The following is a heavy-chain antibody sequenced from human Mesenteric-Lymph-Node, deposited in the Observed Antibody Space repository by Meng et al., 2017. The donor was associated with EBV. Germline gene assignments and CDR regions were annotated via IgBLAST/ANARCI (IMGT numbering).Heavy chain of an antibody. J-gene: IGHJ4*02. Sequence: VQLQQWGHGLSEPSETLSRACAVYGGSFIGYYWGWLRQPPGKGLEWIGEINPSGSTNYNSALKSRVTMSVDTSKNQFSLKLSSVTAADTAVYYCARYGCSGGSCYPYLDYWGQGTLVTVSS. V-gene: IGHV4-34*01. CDR3: ARYGCSGGSCYPYLDY. CDR2: INPSGST. D-gene: IGHD2-15*01. CDR1: GGSFIGYY.